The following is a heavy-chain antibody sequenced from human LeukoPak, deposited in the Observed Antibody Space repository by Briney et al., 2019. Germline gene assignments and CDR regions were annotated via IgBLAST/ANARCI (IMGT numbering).Heavy chain of an antibody. J-gene: IGHJ4*02. D-gene: IGHD3-3*01. CDR1: GFTFSIYA. CDR2: ISGSGGTA. CDR3: AKDPRFGVFGVAPDY. V-gene: IGHV3-23*01. Sequence: GGSLRLSCAASGFTFSIYAMSWVRQAPGKGLEWVSAISGSGGTAYYADSVKGRFTISRDNSKNTLYLQMNSLRAEDTAVYYCAKDPRFGVFGVAPDYWGQGTLVTVSS.